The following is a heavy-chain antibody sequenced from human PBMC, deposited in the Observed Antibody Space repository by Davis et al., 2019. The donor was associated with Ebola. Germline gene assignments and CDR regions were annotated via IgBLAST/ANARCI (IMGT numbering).Heavy chain of an antibody. Sequence: GESLKISCAASGFTFSSFGMRWVRQAPGKGLQWLALIYYNGNDKFYADSVKGRFTISRDNSRNTVFLQMNSLRAEDTAVYFCARGPTTVTDWFDPWGQGTLVTVSS. V-gene: IGHV3-33*01. J-gene: IGHJ5*02. CDR2: IYYNGNDK. CDR1: GFTFSSFG. D-gene: IGHD4-11*01. CDR3: ARGPTTVTDWFDP.